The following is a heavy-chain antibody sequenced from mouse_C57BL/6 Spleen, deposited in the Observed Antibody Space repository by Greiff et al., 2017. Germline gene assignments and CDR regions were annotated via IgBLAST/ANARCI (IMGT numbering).Heavy chain of an antibody. D-gene: IGHD1-2*01. J-gene: IGHJ3*01. V-gene: IGHV1-69*01. Sequence: QVQLQQPGAELVMPGASVKLSCKASGYTFTSYWMHWVKQRPGQGLEWIGEIDPSDSYTNYNQKFKGKSTLTVDKSSSTAYMQLSSLTSDDSAVYYCAVLRPSFAYWGQGTLVTVSA. CDR3: AVLRPSFAY. CDR2: IDPSDSYT. CDR1: GYTFTSYW.